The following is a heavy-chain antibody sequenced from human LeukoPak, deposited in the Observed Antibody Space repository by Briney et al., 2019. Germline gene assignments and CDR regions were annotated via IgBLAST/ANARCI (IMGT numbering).Heavy chain of an antibody. CDR1: GFAFGSYW. D-gene: IGHD6-19*01. CDR2: IKFDGSVT. J-gene: IGHJ4*02. V-gene: IGHV3-74*01. CDR3: ARVGAVAGSLDY. Sequence: GGSLRLSCAGSGFAFGSYWMHRVRQAPGKGLMWVSRIKFDGSVTTYADSVKGRFTISRDNAKNTLFLQMNSLRVEDTAIYYCARVGAVAGSLDYWGQGTPVTVSS.